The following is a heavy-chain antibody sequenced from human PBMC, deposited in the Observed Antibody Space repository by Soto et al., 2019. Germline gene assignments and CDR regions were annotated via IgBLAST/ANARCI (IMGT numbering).Heavy chain of an antibody. CDR3: ARDVGAAAGMIYYYYMDV. Sequence: GGSLRLSCAASGFTFSSYGMHWVRQAPGKGLEWVAVIWYDGSNKYYADSVKGRFTMSRDNSKNTLYLQMNSLRAEDTAVYYCARDVGAAAGMIYYYYMDVWGKGTTVTVSS. D-gene: IGHD6-13*01. J-gene: IGHJ6*03. CDR2: IWYDGSNK. V-gene: IGHV3-33*01. CDR1: GFTFSSYG.